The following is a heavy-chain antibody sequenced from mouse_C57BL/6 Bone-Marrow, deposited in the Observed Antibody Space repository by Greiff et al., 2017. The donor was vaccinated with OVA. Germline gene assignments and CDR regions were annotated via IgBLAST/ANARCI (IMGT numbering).Heavy chain of an antibody. CDR3: ARDAEVATRYFDV. V-gene: IGHV7-1*01. Sequence: EVQLVESGGGLVQSGRSLRLSCATSGFTFSDFYMEWVRQAPGKGLEWIAASRNKANDYTTEYSASVKGRFIVSRDTSQSILYLQMNALRAEDTAIYYCARDAEVATRYFDVWGTGTTVTVSS. CDR1: GFTFSDFY. CDR2: SRNKANDYTT. J-gene: IGHJ1*03. D-gene: IGHD1-1*01.